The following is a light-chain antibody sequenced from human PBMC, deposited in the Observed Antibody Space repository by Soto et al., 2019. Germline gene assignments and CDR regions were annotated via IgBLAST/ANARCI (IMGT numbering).Light chain of an antibody. J-gene: IGKJ3*01. CDR1: QSISTY. Sequence: DIQMTQSPSSLSESVGERVTITCRASQSISTYLNWFQQKPGKAPKLLIYAASSLPTGVPSRFSGSGSGTDFTLTISSLQREDFATYYCQESLTNLGTFGPGTKVDFK. V-gene: IGKV1-39*01. CDR2: AAS. CDR3: QESLTNLGT.